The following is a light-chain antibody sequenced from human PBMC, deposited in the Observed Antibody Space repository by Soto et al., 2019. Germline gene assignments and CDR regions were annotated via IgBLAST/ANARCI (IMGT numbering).Light chain of an antibody. CDR1: SSDVGGYNY. Sequence: QSVLTQPASVSGSPGQSITISCTGTSSDVGGYNYVSWYQQHPGKAPKLMIYEVSNRPSGFSNRFSGSKSGNTASLTISGLQAEDEGDYYCSSYTSSSTLVFGGGTKLTVL. J-gene: IGLJ2*01. V-gene: IGLV2-14*01. CDR2: EVS. CDR3: SSYTSSSTLV.